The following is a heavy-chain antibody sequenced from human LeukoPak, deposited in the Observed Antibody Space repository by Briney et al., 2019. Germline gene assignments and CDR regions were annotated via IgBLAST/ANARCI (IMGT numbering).Heavy chain of an antibody. V-gene: IGHV3-21*01. CDR2: ISSSSSYI. D-gene: IGHD6-25*01. CDR3: ASCTYSSGFGDY. CDR1: GFTFSSYS. J-gene: IGHJ4*02. Sequence: GGSLRLSCAASGFTFSSYSMSWVRQAPGKGLEWVSSISSSSSYIYYADSVKGRFTISRDNAKNSLYLQMNSLRAEDTAVYYCASCTYSSGFGDYWGQGTLVTVSS.